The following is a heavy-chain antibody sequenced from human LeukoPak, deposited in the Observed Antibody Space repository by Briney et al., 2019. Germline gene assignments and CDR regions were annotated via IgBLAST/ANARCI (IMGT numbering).Heavy chain of an antibody. D-gene: IGHD2-2*01. CDR1: GGSPSGFY. Sequence: PSETPCLTCTVSGGSPSGFYCSWIREPAGKRVGWIRRIYTSGSTNYNTSLKSRVTMSVDTSKNQFSLKLRSVTAADTAVYYCARAGYCSSTSCYSYYYYGMDVWGQGTTVTVSS. CDR2: IYTSGST. J-gene: IGHJ6*02. CDR3: ARAGYCSSTSCYSYYYYGMDV. V-gene: IGHV4-4*07.